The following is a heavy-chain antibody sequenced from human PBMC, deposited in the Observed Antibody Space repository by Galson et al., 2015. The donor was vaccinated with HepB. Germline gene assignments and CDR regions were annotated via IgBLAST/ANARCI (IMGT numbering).Heavy chain of an antibody. J-gene: IGHJ4*02. D-gene: IGHD2/OR15-2a*01. CDR3: ATDTGRLYFGDHRGGGAY. Sequence: SVKVSCKVSRNIRSEMIIHWVRQAPERGLEWLGGFNPEDAGSIYAQRFQGRFTMTEDTSTNTAYMELSGLRREDTAVYYCATDTGRLYFGDHRGGGAYWGQGTLVAVSS. CDR1: RNIRSEMI. V-gene: IGHV1-24*01. CDR2: FNPEDAGS.